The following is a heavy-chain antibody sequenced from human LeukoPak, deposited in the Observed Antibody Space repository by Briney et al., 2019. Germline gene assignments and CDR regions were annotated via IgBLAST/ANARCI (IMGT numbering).Heavy chain of an antibody. J-gene: IGHJ4*02. CDR2: INPNSGGT. D-gene: IGHD3-22*01. CDR1: GGTFNTYA. Sequence: ASVKVSCKASGGTFNTYAINWVRQAPGQGLEWMGWINPNSGGTNYAQKFQGRVTMTRDTSISTAYMELSRLRSDDTAVYYCARGLAYYYDSSGYYFDWWGQGTLVTVSS. CDR3: ARGLAYYYDSSGYYFDW. V-gene: IGHV1-2*02.